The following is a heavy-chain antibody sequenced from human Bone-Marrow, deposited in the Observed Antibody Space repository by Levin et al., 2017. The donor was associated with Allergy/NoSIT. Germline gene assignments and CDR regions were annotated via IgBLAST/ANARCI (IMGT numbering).Heavy chain of an antibody. Sequence: NASETLSLTCTVSGGSITNYYWIWVRQSPGRGLEWLGYISYNANTDYNPSLKGPVTILLDTSKDQFSLKLSSVTAADTAVYYCARNRYDYGDYFDYWGQGILVTVSS. D-gene: IGHD4-17*01. CDR1: GGSITNYY. V-gene: IGHV4-59*01. CDR3: ARNRYDYGDYFDY. CDR2: ISYNANT. J-gene: IGHJ4*02.